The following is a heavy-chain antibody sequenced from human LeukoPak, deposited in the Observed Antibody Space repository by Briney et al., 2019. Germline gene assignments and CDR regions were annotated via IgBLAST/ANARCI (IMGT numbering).Heavy chain of an antibody. CDR3: ARYYYDSSGYAVPYFDY. CDR1: GGSISSYY. Sequence: SETLSLTCTVSGGSISSYYWSWIRQPPGMGLEWIGYIYYSGSTYYNPSLKSRVTISVDTSKNQFSLKLSSVTAADTAVYYCARYYYDSSGYAVPYFDYWGQGTLVTVSS. D-gene: IGHD3-22*01. CDR2: IYYSGST. J-gene: IGHJ4*02. V-gene: IGHV4-59*01.